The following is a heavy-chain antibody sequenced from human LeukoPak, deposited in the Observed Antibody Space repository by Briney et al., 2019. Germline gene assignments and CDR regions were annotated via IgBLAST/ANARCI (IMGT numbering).Heavy chain of an antibody. V-gene: IGHV3-30*01. CDR3: FTGSRYYYDS. CDR1: GFPFTRNA. Sequence: GGSLRLSCVASGFPFTRNAMHWVRQAPGKGLEWVAVTSPDGSEQYYADSVKGRFTISRDNSNNTVFLQMNSLTTEDTAVYSSFTGSRYYYDSWGQGTLVTVSS. D-gene: IGHD1-14*01. CDR2: TSPDGSEQ. J-gene: IGHJ4*02.